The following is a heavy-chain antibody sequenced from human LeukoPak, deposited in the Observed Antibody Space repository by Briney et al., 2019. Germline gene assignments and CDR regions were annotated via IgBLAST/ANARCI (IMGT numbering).Heavy chain of an antibody. V-gene: IGHV1-69*13. Sequence: GASVKVSCKASGGTFSKYTISWVRQRPGQGLEWMGGITPLFGTANYAQKFQGRVTITADESASTAYMELSSLRSEDTAVYYCARDGPLDAFDIWGQGTMVTVSS. CDR1: GGTFSKYT. J-gene: IGHJ3*02. CDR3: ARDGPLDAFDI. CDR2: ITPLFGTA.